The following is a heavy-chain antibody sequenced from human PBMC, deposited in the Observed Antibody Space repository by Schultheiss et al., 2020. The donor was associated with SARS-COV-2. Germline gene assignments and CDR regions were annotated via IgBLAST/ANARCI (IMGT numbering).Heavy chain of an antibody. CDR1: GFPVSGHE. Sequence: GSLRLSCAASGFPVSGHEMSWVRQAPGKGLEWVSSFGGPGAGAHYADSVKGRFTVSKDNSKNALLLQMNSLRAEDTAIYYCAKSRIMATYYYYGMDVWGQGTTVTVSS. V-gene: IGHV3-23*01. D-gene: IGHD2-8*01. CDR3: AKSRIMATYYYYGMDV. J-gene: IGHJ6*02. CDR2: FGGPGAGA.